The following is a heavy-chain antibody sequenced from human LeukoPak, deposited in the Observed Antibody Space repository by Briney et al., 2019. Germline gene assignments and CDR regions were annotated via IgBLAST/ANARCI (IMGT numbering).Heavy chain of an antibody. CDR1: GYTFTSYY. V-gene: IGHV1-46*01. J-gene: IGHJ4*02. D-gene: IGHD6-6*01. CDR3: ARLGWYSSSLGYFDY. CDR2: INPSGGST. Sequence: ASVKVSCKASGYTFTSYYMHWVRQAPGQGLEWMGIINPSGGSTSYAQKFQGRVTITADESTSTAYMELSSLRSEDTAVYYCARLGWYSSSLGYFDYWGQGTLVTVSS.